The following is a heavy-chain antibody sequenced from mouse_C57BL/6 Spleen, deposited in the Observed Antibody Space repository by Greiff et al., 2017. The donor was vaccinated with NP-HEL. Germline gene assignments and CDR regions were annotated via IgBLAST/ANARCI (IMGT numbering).Heavy chain of an antibody. CDR1: GYTFTSYW. D-gene: IGHD1-1*01. CDR3: AIEDYYGSSFWDFDV. V-gene: IGHV1-74*01. Sequence: QVQLQQPGAELVKPGASVKVSCKASGYTFTSYWMHWVKQRPGQGLEWIGRIHPSDSDTNYNQKFKGKSTLTVDKSSSTAYMQLSSLTSADSAVYYCAIEDYYGSSFWDFDVWGTGTTVTVS. CDR2: IHPSDSDT. J-gene: IGHJ1*03.